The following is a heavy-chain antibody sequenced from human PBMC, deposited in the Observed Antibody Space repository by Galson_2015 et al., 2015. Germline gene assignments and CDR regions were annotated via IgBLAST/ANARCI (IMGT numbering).Heavy chain of an antibody. Sequence: SLRLSCAASGFTVSTNYMSWVRQTPGKGLEWVSVIYSGGGTYYADSVKGRFTISRDNSKNTVYLQMNSLRAVDTAVYYCARWDVPALGWGQGALVTVTS. V-gene: IGHV3-53*01. D-gene: IGHD7-27*01. CDR2: IYSGGGT. J-gene: IGHJ1*01. CDR1: GFTVSTNY. CDR3: ARWDVPALG.